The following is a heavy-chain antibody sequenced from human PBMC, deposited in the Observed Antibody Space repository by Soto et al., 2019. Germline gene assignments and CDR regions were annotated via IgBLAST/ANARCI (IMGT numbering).Heavy chain of an antibody. CDR2: INPNSGNI. V-gene: IGHV1-8*01. J-gene: IGHJ4*02. CDR3: ARGRASGSYYLLDY. Sequence: GASVKVSCKASGNTFTSYDINWVRQATGHGLEWMGWINPNSGNIGYAQKFQGRVTMTRATAIRTAYMEVSRLRSDDTAVYYWARGRASGSYYLLDYWGQVTLVTVSS. CDR1: GNTFTSYD. D-gene: IGHD3-10*01.